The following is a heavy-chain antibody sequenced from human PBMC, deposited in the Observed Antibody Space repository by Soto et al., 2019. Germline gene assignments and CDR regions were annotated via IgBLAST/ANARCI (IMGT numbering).Heavy chain of an antibody. CDR3: ARGGIVVVPAPHLFDY. CDR1: GYTFTGYY. D-gene: IGHD2-2*01. CDR2: INPNSGGT. Sequence: QVQLVQSGAEVKKPGASVKVSCKASGYTFTGYYMHWVRQAPGQGLEWMGWINPNSGGTNYAQKFQGWVTMTRDTSISTAWVELSRLRSDDTAVYYCARGGIVVVPAPHLFDYWGQGTLVTVSS. J-gene: IGHJ4*02. V-gene: IGHV1-2*04.